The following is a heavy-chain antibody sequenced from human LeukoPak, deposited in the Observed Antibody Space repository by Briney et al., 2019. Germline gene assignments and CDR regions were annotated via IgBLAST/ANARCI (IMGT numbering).Heavy chain of an antibody. V-gene: IGHV3-23*01. CDR3: ANWGTYSYDSSGYYYFDY. Sequence: GGSLRLSCAASGFTFSSYAMSWVRQAPGKGLEWVSAISGSGGSTYYADSVKGRFTISRDNSKNTLYLQMNSLRAEDTAVYYCANWGTYSYDSSGYYYFDYWGQGTLVTVSS. CDR2: ISGSGGST. J-gene: IGHJ4*02. D-gene: IGHD3-22*01. CDR1: GFTFSSYA.